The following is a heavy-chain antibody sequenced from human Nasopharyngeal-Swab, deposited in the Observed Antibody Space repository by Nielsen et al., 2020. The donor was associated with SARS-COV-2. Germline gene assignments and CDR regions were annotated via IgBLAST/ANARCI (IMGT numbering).Heavy chain of an antibody. V-gene: IGHV1-69*06. CDR3: ANAGDYGGTPGPY. D-gene: IGHD4-23*01. CDR1: GGTFSIYA. J-gene: IGHJ4*02. Sequence: SVKVSCKASGGTFSIYAISWVRQAPGQGLEWMGGIIPIFGTANYAQKFQGRVTITADKSTSTAYMELSSLRSEDTAVYYCANAGDYGGTPGPYWGQGTLVTVSS. CDR2: IIPIFGTA.